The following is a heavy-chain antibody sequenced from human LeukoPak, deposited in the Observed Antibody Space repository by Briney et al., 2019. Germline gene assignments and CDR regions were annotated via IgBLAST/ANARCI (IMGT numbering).Heavy chain of an antibody. V-gene: IGHV1-69*13. CDR2: ITPIFGTA. D-gene: IGHD3-22*01. CDR3: ARDAAIYDNSAYYYLD. Sequence: ASVKVSCKASGGTFSRYAISWVRQAPGQGLEWMGGITPIFGTAKYAQKFQGRVTITADESTSTAYMELSSLRSEDTAMYYCARDAAIYDNSAYYYLDWGQGTLVTVSS. CDR1: GGTFSRYA. J-gene: IGHJ4*02.